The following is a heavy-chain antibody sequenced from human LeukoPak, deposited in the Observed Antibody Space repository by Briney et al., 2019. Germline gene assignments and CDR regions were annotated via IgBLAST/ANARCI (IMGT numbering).Heavy chain of an antibody. CDR2: ISWDGGST. Sequence: PGGSLRLSCAASGFTFDDYTMHWVRQAPGKGLEWVSLISWDGGSTYYADSVKGRFTISRDNSKNSLYLQMNSLRTEDTALYYCAKDWLDGGNWRSGFDYWGQGTLVTVSS. J-gene: IGHJ4*02. CDR1: GFTFDDYT. D-gene: IGHD4-23*01. V-gene: IGHV3-43*01. CDR3: AKDWLDGGNWRSGFDY.